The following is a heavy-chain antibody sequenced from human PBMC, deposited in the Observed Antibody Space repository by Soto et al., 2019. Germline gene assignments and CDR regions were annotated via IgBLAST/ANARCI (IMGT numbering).Heavy chain of an antibody. CDR2: INPQTGGT. V-gene: IGHV1-2*02. CDR1: GYTFTGYY. D-gene: IGHD4-17*01. Sequence: ASVKVSCKASGYTFTGYYIHWVREAPGQGLEWMGWINPQTGGTSYAQKFQGRVTLSRDTSVNSAYLHLSSLTSDDTAVYFCARCHRGLRCHLDYWGQGTLVTVSS. J-gene: IGHJ4*02. CDR3: ARCHRGLRCHLDY.